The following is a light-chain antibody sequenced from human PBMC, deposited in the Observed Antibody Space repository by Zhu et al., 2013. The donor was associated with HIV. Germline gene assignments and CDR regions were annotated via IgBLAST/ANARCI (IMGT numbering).Light chain of an antibody. Sequence: EIVLTQSPVTLSLSPGERLTLSCRASQNVAGSYLAWYQQKPGQAPRLLMYGASTRATGIPDRFTGSGSGTDFTLTISSLEPEDFAVYYCQQYNNWPPRLTFGGGTKVEIK. CDR2: GAS. CDR1: QNVAGSY. J-gene: IGKJ4*01. V-gene: IGKV3-20*01. CDR3: QQYNNWPPRLT.